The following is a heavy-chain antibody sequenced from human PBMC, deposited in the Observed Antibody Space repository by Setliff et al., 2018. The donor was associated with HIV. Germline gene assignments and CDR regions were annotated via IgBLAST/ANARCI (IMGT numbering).Heavy chain of an antibody. V-gene: IGHV1-2*02. CDR1: GYTFTGYY. CDR2: INPNSGGT. CDR3: ARGLGGGLEGSDYMDV. D-gene: IGHD2-15*01. J-gene: IGHJ6*03. Sequence: GASVKVSCKASGYTFTGYYMHWVRQAPGQGLEWMGWINPNSGGTNYAQKFQGRVTMTRDTSTSTAYMELSRLRSDDTAVYYCARGLGGGLEGSDYMDVWGKGTTVTVSS.